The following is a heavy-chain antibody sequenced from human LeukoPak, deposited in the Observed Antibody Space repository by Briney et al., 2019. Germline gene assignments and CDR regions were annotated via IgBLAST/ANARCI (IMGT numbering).Heavy chain of an antibody. D-gene: IGHD4-17*01. J-gene: IGHJ4*02. CDR3: ARDSDYGDYFFDY. V-gene: IGHV3-64*01. CDR2: ISTNGGTT. CDR1: GFSFSTFA. Sequence: GGSLRLSCAASGFSFSTFAMHRVRQAPGKGLEYVSGISTNGGTTYYAKSVKGRFTISRDNSKNTLFLQMGSLRTEDMAVYYCARDSDYGDYFFDYWGQGTLVAVSS.